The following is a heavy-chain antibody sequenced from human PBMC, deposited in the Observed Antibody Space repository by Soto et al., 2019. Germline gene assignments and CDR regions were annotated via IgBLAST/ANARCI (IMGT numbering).Heavy chain of an antibody. CDR1: GGSISSGGYS. D-gene: IGHD3-16*01. J-gene: IGHJ5*02. CDR2: IYHSGST. V-gene: IGHV4-30-2*02. CDR3: VVLPYPGYGIIVDP. Sequence: SETLSLTCVVSGGSISSGGYSWSWIRQPPGKGLEWIGYIYHSGSTYYNPSLKSRVTISVDTSKNQFSLKLSSVTAADTAVYYSVVLPYPGYGIIVDPCGEGSLVT.